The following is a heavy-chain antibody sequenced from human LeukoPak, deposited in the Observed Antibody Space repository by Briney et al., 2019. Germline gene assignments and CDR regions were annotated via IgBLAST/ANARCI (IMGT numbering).Heavy chain of an antibody. CDR3: ARDSWFGEFDP. Sequence: GGSLRLSCAASGFTFSSYWMSWVRQAPGKGREWVANIKQDGSEKYYVDSVKGRFTISRDNANNSLYLQMNSLRAEDTAVYYCARDSWFGEFDPWGQGTLVTVSS. D-gene: IGHD3-10*01. J-gene: IGHJ5*02. V-gene: IGHV3-7*03. CDR2: IKQDGSEK. CDR1: GFTFSSYW.